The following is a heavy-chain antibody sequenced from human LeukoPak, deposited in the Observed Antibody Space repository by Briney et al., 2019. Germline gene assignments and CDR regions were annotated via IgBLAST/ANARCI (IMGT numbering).Heavy chain of an antibody. CDR2: IYTSGST. Sequence: SETLSLTCTLAAGSISSYYRSWIRQPAGKWLEWIGCIYTSGSTNYNPSLKSRITMSVDTSKNQFSLKLSSVTAADTAVCYCARDRLVVAATGSWFDPWGQGTLVTVSS. CDR3: ARDRLVVAATGSWFDP. CDR1: AGSISSYY. J-gene: IGHJ5*02. D-gene: IGHD2-15*01. V-gene: IGHV4-4*07.